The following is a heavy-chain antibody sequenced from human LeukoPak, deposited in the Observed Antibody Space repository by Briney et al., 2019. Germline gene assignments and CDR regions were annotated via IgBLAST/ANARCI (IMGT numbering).Heavy chain of an antibody. CDR3: ARRKFLGWFDT. D-gene: IGHD7-27*01. CDR2: LNPNSGNA. J-gene: IGHJ5*02. V-gene: IGHV1-8*03. CDR1: GYIFTTYD. Sequence: ASVTVSCKASGYIFTTYDIGWVRQATGQGLEWMGWLNPNSGNAGYAQKFQGRVTISRNTSISTAYMELSSLRSDDTAIYYCARRKFLGWFDTWGQGTLVTVSS.